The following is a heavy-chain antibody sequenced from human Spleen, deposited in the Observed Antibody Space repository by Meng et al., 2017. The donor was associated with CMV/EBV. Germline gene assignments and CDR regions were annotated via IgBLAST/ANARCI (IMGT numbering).Heavy chain of an antibody. D-gene: IGHD6-6*01. V-gene: IGHV3-30*02. CDR2: IRYDGNNK. CDR1: GFSFNSYA. CDR3: AKGEYNSPSLLDY. Sequence: GGSLRLSGAASGFSFNSYAMHCVREPPGKGLELVTFIRYDGNNKYYADSVKGRFTVSRDNSKNTLHLQMNRLRPEDTAVYYCAKGEYNSPSLLDYWGQGTLVTVSS. J-gene: IGHJ4*02.